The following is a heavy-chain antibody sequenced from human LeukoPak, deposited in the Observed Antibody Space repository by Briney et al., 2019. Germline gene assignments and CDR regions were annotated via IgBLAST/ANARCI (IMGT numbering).Heavy chain of an antibody. Sequence: PGGSLRLSCAASGFTFRSYSMNWVRQAPGKGLEWVAVISYDGSNKYYADSVKGRFTISRDNSKNTLYLQMNSLRAEDTAVYYCAKDQRVPAVSTDFDYWGQGTLVTVSS. J-gene: IGHJ4*02. V-gene: IGHV3-30*18. CDR3: AKDQRVPAVSTDFDY. CDR2: ISYDGSNK. D-gene: IGHD2-2*01. CDR1: GFTFRSYS.